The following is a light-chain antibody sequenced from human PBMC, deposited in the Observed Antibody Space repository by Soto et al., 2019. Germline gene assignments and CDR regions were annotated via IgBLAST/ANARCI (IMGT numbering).Light chain of an antibody. CDR3: QHYENYRWT. CDR2: DVS. CDR1: QNTRDW. Sequence: DTQMTQSPAYVSGSVGDKLTITCRASQNTRDWVAWYQQKPGQAPKLLIYDVSKLFAGVPSRFSGSGSGRDFTLTITGLQPDDFATYFCQHYENYRWTFGQGTKV. V-gene: IGKV1-5*01. J-gene: IGKJ1*01.